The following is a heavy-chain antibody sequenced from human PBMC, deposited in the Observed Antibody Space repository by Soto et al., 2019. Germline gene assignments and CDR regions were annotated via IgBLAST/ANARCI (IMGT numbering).Heavy chain of an antibody. CDR3: ERDTFGVVIRKSYNTYGMDV. V-gene: IGHV1-69*06. Sequence: SVKVSCKASGVAFSSYAISWVRQAPLRVLEWMVGIIPIVGTANYAQKFQGRVTTTADKHTSTAYMELSSLRSEDTAVYYCERDTFGVVIRKSYNTYGMDVWGQ. CDR2: IIPIVGTA. D-gene: IGHD3-3*01. CDR1: GVAFSSYA. J-gene: IGHJ6*02.